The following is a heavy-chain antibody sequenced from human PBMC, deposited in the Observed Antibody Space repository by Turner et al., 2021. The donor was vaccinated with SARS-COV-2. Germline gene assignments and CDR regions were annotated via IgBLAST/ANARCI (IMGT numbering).Heavy chain of an antibody. V-gene: IGHV3-49*05. Sequence: VQLVESGGGLIKPGRSLRLSCTASGFTFSAYTMVWFRPAPGKGLEWLGFIRKKSYGGATEYAASVKGRFTISRDDSKSIAYLQMSSLKTVDTAVYYCARSEDPYYADSSGYPDSWGQGTLVTVSS. D-gene: IGHD3-22*01. CDR3: ARSEDPYYADSSGYPDS. CDR1: GFTFSAYT. CDR2: IRKKSYGGAT. J-gene: IGHJ4*02.